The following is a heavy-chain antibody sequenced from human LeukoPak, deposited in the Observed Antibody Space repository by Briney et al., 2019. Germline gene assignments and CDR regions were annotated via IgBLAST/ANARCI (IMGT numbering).Heavy chain of an antibody. CDR2: ISSSRSTI. V-gene: IGHV3-48*01. Sequence: PGGSLRLSCAASGFTFSGFSMNWVRQAPGKGLEWVSYISSSRSTIYYADSVKGRFTISRDNSKNTLYLQMNSLRAEDTAVYYCAKDRGSYSWEASDYWGQGTLVTVSS. D-gene: IGHD1-26*01. CDR3: AKDRGSYSWEASDY. J-gene: IGHJ4*02. CDR1: GFTFSGFS.